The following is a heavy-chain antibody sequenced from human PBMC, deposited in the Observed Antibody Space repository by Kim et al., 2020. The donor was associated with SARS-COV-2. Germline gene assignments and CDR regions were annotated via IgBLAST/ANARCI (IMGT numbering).Heavy chain of an antibody. V-gene: IGHV3-30*18. CDR1: GFTFSSYG. J-gene: IGHJ6*02. D-gene: IGHD3-10*01. CDR3: AKERRYYGSERGYYYYGMDV. Sequence: GGSLRLSCAASGFTFSSYGMHWVRQAPGKGLEWVAVISYDGSNKYYADSVKGRFTISRDNSKNTLYLQMNSLRAEDTAVYYCAKERRYYGSERGYYYYGMDVWRQGATVTVPS. CDR2: ISYDGSNK.